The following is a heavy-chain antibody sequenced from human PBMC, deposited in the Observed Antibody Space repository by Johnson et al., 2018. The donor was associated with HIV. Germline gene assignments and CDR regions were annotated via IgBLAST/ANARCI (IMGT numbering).Heavy chain of an antibody. D-gene: IGHD6-6*01. V-gene: IGHV3-66*02. CDR1: GFTVSSNY. J-gene: IGHJ3*02. CDR3: ARAERSSSGVDAFDI. CDR2: IYSGGST. Sequence: VQLVESGGGLVQPGGSLRLSCAASGFTVSSNYMSWVRQAPGKGLEWVSVIYSGGSTYYADSVKGRFTISRDTSKNTLYLLMKSLRAEDTAVYYCARAERSSSGVDAFDIWGQGTMVTVSS.